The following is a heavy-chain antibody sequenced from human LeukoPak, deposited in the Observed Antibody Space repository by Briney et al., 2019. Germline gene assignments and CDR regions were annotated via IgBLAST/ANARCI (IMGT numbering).Heavy chain of an antibody. CDR1: GFTFDDYG. CDR3: AKDQYGIQLWL. Sequence: GGSLRLSCAASGFTFDDYGMSWVRQAPGKGLEWVSGINWNGGSTGYADSVKGRFTISRDNAKNSLYLQMNSLRAEDTAVYYCAKDQYGIQLWLWGQGTLVTVSS. D-gene: IGHD5-18*01. V-gene: IGHV3-20*04. CDR2: INWNGGST. J-gene: IGHJ4*02.